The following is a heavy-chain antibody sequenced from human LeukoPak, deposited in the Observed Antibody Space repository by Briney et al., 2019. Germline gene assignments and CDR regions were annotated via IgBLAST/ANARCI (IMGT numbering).Heavy chain of an antibody. Sequence: GESLRLSCVGSGFTFDKFYMSWARQAPGKGLEGVAQINQDGSGKYYVDSVRGRFTISRDNARTSVYLQMDSLSADDTAVYYCAREQWWRLDYWGQGTLVTVSS. D-gene: IGHD2-21*02. CDR1: GFTFDKFY. CDR2: INQDGSGK. CDR3: AREQWWRLDY. V-gene: IGHV3-7*01. J-gene: IGHJ4*02.